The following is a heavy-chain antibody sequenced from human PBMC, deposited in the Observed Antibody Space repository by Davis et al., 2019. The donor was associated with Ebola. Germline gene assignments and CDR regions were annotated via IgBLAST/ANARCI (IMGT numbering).Heavy chain of an antibody. D-gene: IGHD1-14*01. J-gene: IGHJ2*01. CDR3: ARDQVGIGYFDL. CDR2: IWYDGSNK. Sequence: GGSLRLSCAASGFTFSSYGMHWVRQAPGKGLEWVAVIWYDGSNKYYADSVKGRFTISRDNSKNTLYLQMGSLRAEDMAVYYCARDQVGIGYFDLWGRGTLVTVSS. V-gene: IGHV3-33*01. CDR1: GFTFSSYG.